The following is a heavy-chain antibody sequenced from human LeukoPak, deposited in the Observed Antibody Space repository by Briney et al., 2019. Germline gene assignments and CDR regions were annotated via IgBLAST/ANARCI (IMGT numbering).Heavy chain of an antibody. D-gene: IGHD3-22*01. J-gene: IGHJ3*02. CDR1: GGTFSSYA. CDR3: ARSSYDSSGYYSDAFDI. Sequence: SVKVSCKASGGTFSSYAISWVRQAPGQGLEWMGGIIPMFGTADYAQKFQGRVTITADESTSTAYMELSSLRSEDTAVYYCARSSYDSSGYYSDAFDIWGQGTMVTVSS. CDR2: IIPMFGTA. V-gene: IGHV1-69*13.